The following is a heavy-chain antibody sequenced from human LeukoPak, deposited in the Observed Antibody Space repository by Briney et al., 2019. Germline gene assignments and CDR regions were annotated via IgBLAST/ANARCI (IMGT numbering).Heavy chain of an antibody. CDR2: INPSGGST. D-gene: IGHD3-10*01. V-gene: IGHV1-46*01. Sequence: ASVKVSCTASGYTFTSYYMHWVRQAPGQGLEWMGIINPSGGSTSYAQKFQGRVTMTRDTSTSTVYMELSSLRSEDTAVYYCARSITMVRGVGYFDYWGQGTLVTVSS. CDR1: GYTFTSYY. J-gene: IGHJ4*02. CDR3: ARSITMVRGVGYFDY.